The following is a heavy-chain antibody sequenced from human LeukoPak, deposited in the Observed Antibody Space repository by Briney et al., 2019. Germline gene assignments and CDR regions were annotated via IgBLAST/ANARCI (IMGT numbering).Heavy chain of an antibody. CDR2: IYYSGST. CDR1: GGSVSSGIYY. Sequence: SETLSLTCTVSGGSVSSGIYYWSWIRQPPGKGLEWIGYIYYSGSTNYNPSLKSRVTISVDTSKNQFSLKLSSVTAADTDVYYCARSTLDNWFDPWGQGTLVTVSS. D-gene: IGHD2-2*01. CDR3: ARSTLDNWFDP. J-gene: IGHJ5*02. V-gene: IGHV4-61*01.